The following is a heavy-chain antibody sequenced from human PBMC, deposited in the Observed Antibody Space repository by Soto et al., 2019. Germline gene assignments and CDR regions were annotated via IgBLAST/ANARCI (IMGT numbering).Heavy chain of an antibody. D-gene: IGHD2-21*02. J-gene: IGHJ5*02. V-gene: IGHV4-4*01. Sequence: LSLTCGLSGGTVASSHWWSWVRKSPDGGLEWIGNXXXTGXTXFXXSXXXRVTISVDKSNNQFSLRLNSLTAADTAVYLCAREIVTAGGNNYFDPWGPGTLVTVPQ. CDR2: XXXTGXT. CDR3: AREIVTAGGNNYFDP. CDR1: GGTVASSHW.